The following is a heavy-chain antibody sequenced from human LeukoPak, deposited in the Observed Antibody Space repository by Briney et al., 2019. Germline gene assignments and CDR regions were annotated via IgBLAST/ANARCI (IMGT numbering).Heavy chain of an antibody. D-gene: IGHD2/OR15-2a*01. CDR1: GFSSSSYS. J-gene: IGHJ4*02. Sequence: GGSLRLSCAASGFSSSSYSINWVRQAPGKGLEWVSYISGDGNAKHYTDSVKGRFTISRDNAKNALYLQMNSLRAEDTAVYFCARDYVYASDYWGQGTLVTVSS. CDR3: ARDYVYASDY. CDR2: ISGDGNAK. V-gene: IGHV3-48*01.